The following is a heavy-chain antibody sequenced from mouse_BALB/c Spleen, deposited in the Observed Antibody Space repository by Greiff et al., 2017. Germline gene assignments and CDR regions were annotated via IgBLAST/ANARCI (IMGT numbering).Heavy chain of an antibody. J-gene: IGHJ3*01. V-gene: IGHV1-80*01. CDR1: GYAFSSYW. CDR3: AREGYDYNY. CDR2: IYPGDGDT. D-gene: IGHD2-4*01. Sequence: QVQLQQSGAELVRPGSSVKISCKASGYAFSSYWMNWVKQRPGQGLEWIGQIYPGDGDTNYNEKFKGKATLTADTSSSTAYMQLSSLTSEDSAVYFCAREGYDYNYWGQGTLVTVSA.